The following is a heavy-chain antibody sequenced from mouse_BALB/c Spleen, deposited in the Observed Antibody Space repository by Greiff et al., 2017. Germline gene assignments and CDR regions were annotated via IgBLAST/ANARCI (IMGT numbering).Heavy chain of an antibody. J-gene: IGHJ4*01. CDR2: IWTGGGT. Sequence: QVQLKQSGPGLVAPSPSLSITCTVSGFSLTSYDISWIRQPPGKGLEWLGVIWTGGGTNYNSAFMSRLSISKDNSKSQVFLKMNSLQTDDTAIYYCVRESYGKGNYYAMDYWGQGTSVTVSS. V-gene: IGHV2-9-2*01. CDR3: VRESYGKGNYYAMDY. CDR1: GFSLTSYD. D-gene: IGHD2-1*01.